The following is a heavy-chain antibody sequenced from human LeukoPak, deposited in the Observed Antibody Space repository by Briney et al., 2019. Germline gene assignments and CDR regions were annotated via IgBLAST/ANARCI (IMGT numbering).Heavy chain of an antibody. CDR2: ISGSGGST. V-gene: IGHV3-23*01. CDR1: GFTFSSYA. CDR3: AKTPVYTIAVADWFDP. Sequence: GGSLRLSWAASGFTFSSYAMSWVRQAPGKGLEWVSAISGSGGSTYYADSVKGRFTISRDNSKNTLYLQMNSLRAEDTAVYYCAKTPVYTIAVADWFDPWGQGTLVTVSS. D-gene: IGHD6-19*01. J-gene: IGHJ5*02.